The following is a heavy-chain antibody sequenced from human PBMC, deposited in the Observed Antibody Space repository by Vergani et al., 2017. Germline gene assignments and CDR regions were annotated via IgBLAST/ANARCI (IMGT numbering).Heavy chain of an antibody. CDR2: IYSGGST. D-gene: IGHD3-10*01. J-gene: IGHJ4*02. Sequence: EVQLVESGGGLVQPGGSLRLSCATSGFIVSSNYMNWVRQAPGKGLEWVSVIYSGGSTYYADSVKGRFTISRDNSKNMLFLQMNNLRTEDTAIYYCAKQYFVSGNYLFDYWGQGTLVTVSS. V-gene: IGHV3-66*04. CDR3: AKQYFVSGNYLFDY. CDR1: GFIVSSNY.